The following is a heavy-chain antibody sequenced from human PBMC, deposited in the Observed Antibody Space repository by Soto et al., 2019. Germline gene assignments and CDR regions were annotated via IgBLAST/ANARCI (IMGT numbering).Heavy chain of an antibody. CDR3: AKDLQAYGDYNYYIYGMDV. Sequence: QVQLVESGGGVVQPGGSLRLSCTASGFTFTTFGIRWVRQAPGKGLEWVALISYDGHNKYYSDSVKGRFTISRDNYKNTLSLQMNSLRVEDTAVYYCAKDLQAYGDYNYYIYGMDVWGQGTTVSVSS. D-gene: IGHD4-17*01. CDR2: ISYDGHNK. CDR1: GFTFTTFG. J-gene: IGHJ6*02. V-gene: IGHV3-30*18.